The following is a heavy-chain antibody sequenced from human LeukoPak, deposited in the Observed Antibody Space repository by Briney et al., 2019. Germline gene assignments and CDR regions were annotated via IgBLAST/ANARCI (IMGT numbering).Heavy chain of an antibody. J-gene: IGHJ5*02. CDR1: GFGLSGNA. CDR3: ARAGCSSTSCYHWFDP. V-gene: IGHV3-23*01. Sequence: GGSLRLSCAAAGFGLSGNAMAWVRQAPGKGLEWVSGFGGGSDTYYADSVKGRFTISRDNAKNTLYLQMNSLRAEDTAVYYCARAGCSSTSCYHWFDPWGQGTLVTVSS. CDR2: FGGGSDT. D-gene: IGHD2-2*01.